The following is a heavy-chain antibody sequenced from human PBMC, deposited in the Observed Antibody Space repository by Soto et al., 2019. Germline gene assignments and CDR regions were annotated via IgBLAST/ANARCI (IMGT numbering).Heavy chain of an antibody. D-gene: IGHD3-3*01. CDR3: GKDIEPYKVFWSGYYFDY. Sequence: GGSLRLSCAASGFTFDDYAMHWVRQAPGKGLEWVSGISWNSGSIGYADSVKGRFTISRDNAKNSLYLQMNSLRAEDTALYYCGKDIEPYKVFWSGYYFDYWGQGTLVTVSS. CDR2: ISWNSGSI. CDR1: GFTFDDYA. V-gene: IGHV3-9*01. J-gene: IGHJ4*02.